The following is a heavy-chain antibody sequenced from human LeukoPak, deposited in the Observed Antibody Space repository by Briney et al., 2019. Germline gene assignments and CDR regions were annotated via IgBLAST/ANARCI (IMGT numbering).Heavy chain of an antibody. J-gene: IGHJ6*02. CDR3: ARVSQWLVDYGMDV. D-gene: IGHD6-19*01. Sequence: PGRSLRLSCAASGFTFSSYGMHWVRQAPGKGLEWVAVIWYDGSNKYYADSVKGRFTISRDNSKNTLYLQMNSLRAEDTAVYYCARVSQWLVDYGMDVWGQGTTVTVSS. CDR1: GFTFSSYG. V-gene: IGHV3-33*01. CDR2: IWYDGSNK.